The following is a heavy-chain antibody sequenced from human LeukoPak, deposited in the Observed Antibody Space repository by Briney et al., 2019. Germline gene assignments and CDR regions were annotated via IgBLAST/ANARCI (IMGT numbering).Heavy chain of an antibody. D-gene: IGHD6-13*01. CDR1: GFTFDDYA. CDR3: AKDIAAAGSRTPGQYYYGMDV. CDR2: IGWNSGSI. Sequence: PGRSLRLSCAASGFTFDDYAMHWVRQAPGKGLEWVSGIGWNSGSIGYADSVKGRFTISRDNAKNSLYLQMNSLRAEDTALYYCAKDIAAAGSRTPGQYYYGMDVWGQGTTVTVSS. V-gene: IGHV3-9*01. J-gene: IGHJ6*02.